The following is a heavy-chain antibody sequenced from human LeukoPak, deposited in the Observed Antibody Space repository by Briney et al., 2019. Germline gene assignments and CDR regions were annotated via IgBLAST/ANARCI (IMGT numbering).Heavy chain of an antibody. Sequence: ASVKVSCKASGYTFTGYYMHWVRQAPGQGLEWMGWINPNSGGTNYAQKFQGRVTMTRDTSISTAYMELSRLRSDDTAVYYCARSHPRYDFWSGYYIGDAFDIWGQGTMVTVSS. CDR1: GYTFTGYY. J-gene: IGHJ3*02. V-gene: IGHV1-2*02. D-gene: IGHD3-3*01. CDR3: ARSHPRYDFWSGYYIGDAFDI. CDR2: INPNSGGT.